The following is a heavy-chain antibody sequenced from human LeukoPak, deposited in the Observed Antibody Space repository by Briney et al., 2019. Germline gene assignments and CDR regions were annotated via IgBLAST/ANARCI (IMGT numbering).Heavy chain of an antibody. CDR3: ARVRGEYSNYAGMDV. CDR1: GGTFSNYA. J-gene: IGHJ6*02. D-gene: IGHD4-11*01. Sequence: ASVKVSCKASGGTFSNYAISWVRQAPGQGLEWMGWISTYNGNTNSAQNFQGRVTMTTDTSTTTAYMELRSLRSDDTAVYYCARVRGEYSNYAGMDVWGQGTTVTVSS. V-gene: IGHV1-18*01. CDR2: ISTYNGNT.